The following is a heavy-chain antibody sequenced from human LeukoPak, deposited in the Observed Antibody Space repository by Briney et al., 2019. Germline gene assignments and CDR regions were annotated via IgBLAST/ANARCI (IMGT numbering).Heavy chain of an antibody. CDR3: ARVPGDV. J-gene: IGHJ6*04. Sequence: GGSLRLSCAASGFTVSSNYMSWVRQAPGKGLGWVSSISGTSTYIYYGDSVKGRFTISRDNAKNSLYLQMNSLRAEDTGVYYCARVPGDVWGKGTTVTVSS. CDR1: GFTVSSNY. CDR2: ISGTSTYI. V-gene: IGHV3-21*01.